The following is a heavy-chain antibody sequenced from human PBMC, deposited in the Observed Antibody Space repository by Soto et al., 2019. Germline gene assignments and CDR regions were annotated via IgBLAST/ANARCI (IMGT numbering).Heavy chain of an antibody. CDR1: GYTFTSYG. Sequence: QVQLVQSGAEVKKPGASVKVSCKASGYTFTSYGISWVRQAPGQGLEWMGWISAYNGNTNYAQKLPGRVTMTTDTSTSTAYMELRSLRSDDTAVYYCARGGGSQLTGTGEYWYFDLWGRGTLVTVSS. CDR3: ARGGGSQLTGTGEYWYFDL. D-gene: IGHD1-20*01. J-gene: IGHJ2*01. CDR2: ISAYNGNT. V-gene: IGHV1-18*01.